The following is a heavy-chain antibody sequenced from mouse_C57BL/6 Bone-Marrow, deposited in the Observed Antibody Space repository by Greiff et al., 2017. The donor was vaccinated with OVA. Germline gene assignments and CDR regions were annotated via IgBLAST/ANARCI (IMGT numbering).Heavy chain of an antibody. CDR2: IYPGDGDT. D-gene: IGHD1-1*01. J-gene: IGHJ2*01. CDR3: ARSSYYYGSSYDFDY. V-gene: IGHV1-82*01. CDR1: GYAFSSSW. Sequence: QVQLQQPGPELVKPGASVKISCKASGYAFSSSWMNWVKQRPGKGLEWIGRIYPGDGDTNYNGKFKGKATLTADKSSSTAYMQLSSLTSEDSAVYFCARSSYYYGSSYDFDYWGQGTTLTVSS.